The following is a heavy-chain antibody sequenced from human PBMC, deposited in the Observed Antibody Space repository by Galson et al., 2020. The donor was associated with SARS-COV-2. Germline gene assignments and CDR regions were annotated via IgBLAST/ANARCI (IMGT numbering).Heavy chain of an antibody. Sequence: GGSLRLSCAASGFTFSDFYISWIRQAPGKGLEWLSNIDGRGSYTYYADSVKGRFTISRDNAKNSLYLQMNSLRAEDTAVYYCARDREDGESSSHWGQGTLVTVSS. V-gene: IGHV3-11*06. CDR1: GFTFSDFY. D-gene: IGHD3-10*01. CDR3: ARDREDGESSSH. CDR2: IDGRGSYT. J-gene: IGHJ4*02.